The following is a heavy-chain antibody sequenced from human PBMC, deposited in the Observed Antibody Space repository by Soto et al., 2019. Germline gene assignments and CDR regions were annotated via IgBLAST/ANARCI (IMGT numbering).Heavy chain of an antibody. CDR2: IIPIFGTA. V-gene: IGHV1-69*01. J-gene: IGHJ6*02. D-gene: IGHD2-2*01. Sequence: QVQLVQSGAEVKKPGSSVKVSCKASGGTFSSYAISWVRQAPGQGLEWMGGIIPIFGTANYAQKFQGRVTITADESTSTAYMELSSLRSEDTAVYYCAREREDCSSTSCYGYYGMDVWGQVTTFTVSS. CDR1: GGTFSSYA. CDR3: AREREDCSSTSCYGYYGMDV.